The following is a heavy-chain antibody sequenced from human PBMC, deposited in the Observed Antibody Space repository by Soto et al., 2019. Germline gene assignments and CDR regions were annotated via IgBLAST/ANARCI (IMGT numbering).Heavy chain of an antibody. CDR2: IYSSGST. CDR1: GDSISNYY. CDR3: ARTARYCSRTSCGFDP. J-gene: IGHJ5*02. Sequence: SETLSLTCSVSGDSISNYYWSWIRQPSGKGLEWIGRIYSSGSTKYNSSLKSRVTMSVDTSENQFSLKLRSVTAADTAVYYCARTARYCSRTSCGFDPWGQG. D-gene: IGHD2-2*01. V-gene: IGHV4-4*07.